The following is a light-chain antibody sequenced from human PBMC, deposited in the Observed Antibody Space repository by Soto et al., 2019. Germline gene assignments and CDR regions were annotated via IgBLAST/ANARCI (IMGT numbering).Light chain of an antibody. CDR1: QSVSSDS. J-gene: IGKJ2*01. CDR3: HLFVRSSYI. Sequence: ILLTQSPGTLSLSPGETATLSCRASQSVSSDSLAWYQQKPGQSPRLLIYGASLRVTGIPDRFSGSGSGTDFTLSISSLQPEDFAVYYCHLFVRSSYIFGQGTKLEIK. CDR2: GAS. V-gene: IGKV3-20*01.